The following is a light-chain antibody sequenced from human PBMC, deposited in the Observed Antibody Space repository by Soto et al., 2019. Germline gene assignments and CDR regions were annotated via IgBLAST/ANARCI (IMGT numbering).Light chain of an antibody. V-gene: IGKV1-13*02. Sequence: AIQLTQSPSSLSSSVVDRVTITCRASQGIFNSLAWYQQKPGKAPNLLMYLASTLKSGVPPRFSGTGSGTNFPLTISSLKPEDFATNSCQQLILLPRKFGQGTRWIS. CDR1: QGIFNS. CDR2: LAS. J-gene: IGKJ1*01. CDR3: QQLILLPRK.